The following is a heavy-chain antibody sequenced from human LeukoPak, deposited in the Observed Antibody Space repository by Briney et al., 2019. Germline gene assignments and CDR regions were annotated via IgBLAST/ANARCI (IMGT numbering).Heavy chain of an antibody. CDR2: IGDDVVST. J-gene: IGHJ4*02. CDR1: GFTFSSHA. Sequence: PGGSLRLSCAASGFTFSSHAMSWVRQAPGKGLEWVSAIGDDVVSTYYAESVKGRFTISRDNSKNTLYLQMSSLRAEDTATYYCARDSPLLTVWGQGTLVTVSS. CDR3: ARDSPLLTV. V-gene: IGHV3-23*01. D-gene: IGHD3-9*01.